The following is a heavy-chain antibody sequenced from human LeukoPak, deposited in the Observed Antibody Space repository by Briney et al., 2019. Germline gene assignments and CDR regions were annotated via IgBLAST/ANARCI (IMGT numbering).Heavy chain of an antibody. V-gene: IGHV3-23*01. CDR3: AKADITMVRGVIIY. Sequence: GGSLRLSCAASGFTFSSYAMSWVRQAPGKGLEWVSAISGSGGGTYYADCVKGRFTISRDNSKNTLYLQMNSLRAEDTAVYYCAKADITMVRGVIIYWGEGTLVTVSS. D-gene: IGHD3-10*01. CDR2: ISGSGGGT. J-gene: IGHJ4*02. CDR1: GFTFSSYA.